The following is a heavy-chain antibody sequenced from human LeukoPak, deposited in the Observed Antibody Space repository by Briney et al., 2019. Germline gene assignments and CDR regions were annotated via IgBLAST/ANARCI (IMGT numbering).Heavy chain of an antibody. CDR2: ISYDGSNK. Sequence: GRSLRLSCAASGFTFSSYAMHWVRQAPGKGLEWVAVISYDGSNKYYADSVKGRFTISRDNSKNTLYLQMNSLRAEDTAVYYCARDKLPGYYYKPYHFDYWGQGTLVTVSS. CDR1: GFTFSSYA. D-gene: IGHD3-9*01. J-gene: IGHJ4*02. CDR3: ARDKLPGYYYKPYHFDY. V-gene: IGHV3-30*04.